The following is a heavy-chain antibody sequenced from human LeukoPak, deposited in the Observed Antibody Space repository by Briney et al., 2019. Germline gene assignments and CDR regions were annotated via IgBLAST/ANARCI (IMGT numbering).Heavy chain of an antibody. D-gene: IGHD5-12*01. CDR3: AKDYGGYRYYYHYMDV. J-gene: IGHJ6*03. V-gene: IGHV3-30*02. CDR1: GFTFSSYG. Sequence: TGGSLRLSCAASGFTFSSYGMHWVRQAPGKGLEWVAFIRYDGSNKYYADSVKGRFTISRDNSKNTLYLQMNSLRAEDTAVYYCAKDYGGYRYYYHYMDVWGKGTTVTVSS. CDR2: IRYDGSNK.